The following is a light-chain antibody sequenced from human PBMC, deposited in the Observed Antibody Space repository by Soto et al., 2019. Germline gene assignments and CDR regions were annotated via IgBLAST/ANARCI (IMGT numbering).Light chain of an antibody. Sequence: EIVLTQSPGTLSLSPGERATLSCRASQSVSSTYLSWYQQKPGQAPRLLIYAASSRETGIPDTFIGSGSGTDFTLTISRLEPEDFAVYYCQQYDSSPYPFGHGTKLEIK. V-gene: IGKV3-20*01. J-gene: IGKJ2*01. CDR2: AAS. CDR1: QSVSSTY. CDR3: QQYDSSPYP.